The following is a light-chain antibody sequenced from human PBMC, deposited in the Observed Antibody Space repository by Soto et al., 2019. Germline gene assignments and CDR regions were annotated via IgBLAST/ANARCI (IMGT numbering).Light chain of an antibody. V-gene: IGKV3-20*01. CDR1: RSVSSTY. J-gene: IGKJ4*01. Sequence: DIVLTQSPGTLSLSPGERATLSCRASRSVSSTYLAWYQHKPGQAPRLLIYGTSSRATGIPDRFSGSGSGTDFSLTISRLEPEDFAVYYCHQYGGSLGTFGGGTKVEIK. CDR2: GTS. CDR3: HQYGGSLGT.